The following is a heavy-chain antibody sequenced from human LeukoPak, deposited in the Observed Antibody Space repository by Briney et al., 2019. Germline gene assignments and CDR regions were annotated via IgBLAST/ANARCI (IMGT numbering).Heavy chain of an antibody. D-gene: IGHD5-18*01. J-gene: IGHJ4*02. Sequence: ASVKVSCKASGYTFTGYYIHWVRQAPGQGLDWMGIINPSGGSTTYAQKFQGRVTLTRDTSTSTVYMELSSLRSEDTAVYYCARSPYTYGSLFYLDYWGQGTLDTVSS. CDR1: GYTFTGYY. CDR3: ARSPYTYGSLFYLDY. CDR2: INPSGGST. V-gene: IGHV1-46*01.